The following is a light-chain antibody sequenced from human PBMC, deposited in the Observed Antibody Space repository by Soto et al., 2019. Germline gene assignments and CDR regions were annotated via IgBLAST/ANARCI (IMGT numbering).Light chain of an antibody. CDR1: SSDVGGYNY. Sequence: QSALTQPASVSGSPGQSITISCTGTSSDVGGYNYVSWYQQHPGKAPKLMIYEVSNRPSGVSNRFSGSKSGNTASLTISGLQAEDEADYYCSSYTSSSTPSSAFGTGTKVTVL. V-gene: IGLV2-14*01. CDR3: SSYTSSSTPSSA. CDR2: EVS. J-gene: IGLJ1*01.